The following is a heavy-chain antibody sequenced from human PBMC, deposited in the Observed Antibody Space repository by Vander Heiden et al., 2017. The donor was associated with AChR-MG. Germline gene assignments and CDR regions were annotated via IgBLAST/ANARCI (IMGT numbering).Heavy chain of an antibody. D-gene: IGHD6-13*01. CDR3: ARHGPPAAGSPPIDAFDI. CDR1: GYSFTNYG. V-gene: IGHV1-18*01. J-gene: IGHJ3*02. CDR2: INADNGNT. Sequence: QVQLVQSGAGVKNPGASVKVSCKVSGYSFTNYGISRVRPAPGQGLEWMGWINADNGNTDYAQEVQGRVTMTTETSTSTAYLELRSLRSDDTAVYYCARHGPPAAGSPPIDAFDIWGQGTMVTVSS.